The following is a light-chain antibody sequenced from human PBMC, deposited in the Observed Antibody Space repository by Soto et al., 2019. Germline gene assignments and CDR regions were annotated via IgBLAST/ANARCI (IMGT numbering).Light chain of an antibody. Sequence: DIVLRQPQPNISMSPGERATLSCSASESVSDDLAWYQQKPGRAPRLLIYRASTRAAGVSARFSGSGSGTEFTLSISSLQPEDSAVYYRQQYYIWRPWTLRHGTKVDIK. CDR1: ESVSDD. CDR3: QQYYIWRPWT. CDR2: RAS. J-gene: IGKJ1*01. V-gene: IGKV3-15*01.